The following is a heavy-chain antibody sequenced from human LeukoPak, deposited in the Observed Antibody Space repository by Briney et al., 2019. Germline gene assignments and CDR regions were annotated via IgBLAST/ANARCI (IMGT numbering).Heavy chain of an antibody. CDR1: GFTFDDYG. V-gene: IGHV3-20*04. J-gene: IGHJ6*03. Sequence: PGGSLRLSCAASGFTFDDYGMSWVRQAPGKGLEWVSGINWNGGSTGYADSVKGRFTISRDNAKNSLYLQMNSLRAEDTALYYRARERSSSWYVGYYMDVWGKGTTVTVSS. CDR3: ARERSSSWYVGYYMDV. D-gene: IGHD6-13*01. CDR2: INWNGGST.